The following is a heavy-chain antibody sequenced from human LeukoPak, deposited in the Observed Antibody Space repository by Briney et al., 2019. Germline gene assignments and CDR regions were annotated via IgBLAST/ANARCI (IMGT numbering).Heavy chain of an antibody. J-gene: IGHJ6*03. CDR1: GFTVSSNY. D-gene: IGHD1-1*01. CDR2: IYSGGST. CDR3: ARMGLDTYYMDV. V-gene: IGHV3-53*01. Sequence: GGSLRLSCAASGFTVSSNYMSWVRQAPGKRLEWVSVIYSGGSTYYADSVKGRFTISRDNSKNTLYLQMNSLRAEDTAVYYCARMGLDTYYMDVWGKGTTVTISS.